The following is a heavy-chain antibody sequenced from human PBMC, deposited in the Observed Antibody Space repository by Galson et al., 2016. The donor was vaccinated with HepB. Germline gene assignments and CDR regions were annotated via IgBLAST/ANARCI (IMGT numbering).Heavy chain of an antibody. CDR1: GDSVSSNSAA. D-gene: IGHD6-19*01. CDR2: TYYRSKWYN. CDR3: ARASGGWYVY. Sequence: CAISGDSVSSNSAAWNWIRQSPSRGLEWLGRTYYRSKWYNDYAVSVKSRIIINPDTSKNQFSLQLNSVTPGDTAVYYFARASGGWYVYWGQGTLVTVSS. V-gene: IGHV6-1*01. J-gene: IGHJ4*02.